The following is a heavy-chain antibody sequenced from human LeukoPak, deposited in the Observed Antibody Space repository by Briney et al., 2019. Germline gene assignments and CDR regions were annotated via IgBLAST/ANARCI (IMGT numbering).Heavy chain of an antibody. CDR2: ITTGSTYI. J-gene: IGHJ4*02. D-gene: IGHD3-16*02. CDR3: ARHRTASDY. Sequence: PGGSLRLSCAASGFTFSSYAMSWVRQAPGKGLEWVSCITTGSTYIYYADSVKGRFTISRDNAKNSLYLQMTSLRAEDTAVYYCARHRTASDYWGQGTLVTVSS. V-gene: IGHV3-21*01. CDR1: GFTFSSYA.